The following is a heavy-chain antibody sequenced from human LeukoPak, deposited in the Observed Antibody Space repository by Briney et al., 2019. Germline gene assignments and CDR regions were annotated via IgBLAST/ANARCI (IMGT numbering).Heavy chain of an antibody. CDR2: IYYSGGT. Sequence: PSETLSLSCTVSGGSISSYYWSWIRQPPGKGLEWIGYIYYSGGTNYNPSLKSRVTISVDTSKNQFSLKLSSVTAADTAVYYCARRSTYGFFDSWGQGTLVTVSS. V-gene: IGHV4-59*01. D-gene: IGHD3-10*01. CDR1: GGSISSYY. CDR3: ARRSTYGFFDS. J-gene: IGHJ4*02.